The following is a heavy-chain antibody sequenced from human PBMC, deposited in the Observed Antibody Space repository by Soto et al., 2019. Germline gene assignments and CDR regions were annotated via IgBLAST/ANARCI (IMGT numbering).Heavy chain of an antibody. Sequence: QVQLVESGGGVVQPGRSLRLSCAASGFTFSSYGMHWVRQAPGKGLEWVAVIWYDGSNKYYADSVKGRFTISRDNSKNTLYLQMNSLRAEDTAVYYCARDQEDTVATTTHSFDYWGQGTLVTVSS. D-gene: IGHD5-12*01. CDR1: GFTFSSYG. CDR3: ARDQEDTVATTTHSFDY. CDR2: IWYDGSNK. V-gene: IGHV3-33*01. J-gene: IGHJ4*02.